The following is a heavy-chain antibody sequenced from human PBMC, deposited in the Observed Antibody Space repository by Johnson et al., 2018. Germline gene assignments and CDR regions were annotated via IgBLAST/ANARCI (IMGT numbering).Heavy chain of an antibody. J-gene: IGHJ6*02. V-gene: IGHV3-21*01. CDR3: ASCQDIVVFPAARDTPCYYYGMDV. Sequence: VQLVESGGGLVKPGGSLRLSCAASGFTFSSYSMNWVSQAPGKGLEWVSSISSSSSYIYYADTVKGRFTISRDNAKTSLYLQMNSRRAEDTAVYYCASCQDIVVFPAARDTPCYYYGMDVWGQGTTVTVSS. CDR2: ISSSSSYI. CDR1: GFTFSSYS. D-gene: IGHD2-2*01.